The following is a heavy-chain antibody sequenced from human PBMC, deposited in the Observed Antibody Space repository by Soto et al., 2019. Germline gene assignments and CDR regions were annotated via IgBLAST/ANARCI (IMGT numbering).Heavy chain of an antibody. CDR1: GFTFSSYG. CDR3: ARSYSSGWYSDYFDY. J-gene: IGHJ4*02. D-gene: IGHD6-19*01. CDR2: IWYDGSNK. V-gene: IGHV3-33*01. Sequence: QVQLVESGGGVVQPGRSLRLSCAASGFTFSSYGMHWVRQAPGKGLQWVAVIWYDGSNKYYADSVKGRFTISRDNSKNTLYLQMNSLRAEDTAVYYYARSYSSGWYSDYFDYWGQGTLVTVSS.